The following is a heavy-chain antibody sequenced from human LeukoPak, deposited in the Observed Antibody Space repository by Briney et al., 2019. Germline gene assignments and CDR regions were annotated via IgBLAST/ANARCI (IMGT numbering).Heavy chain of an antibody. CDR3: ARSPLYYYQSSGHYYFDY. CDR2: IYYSGST. J-gene: IGHJ4*02. CDR1: GXSISSYY. V-gene: IGHV4-59*01. D-gene: IGHD3-22*01. Sequence: SETLSLTCTVSGXSISSYYWSWIRQPPGKGLEWIGNIYYSGSTNYNPSLKSRVTISLDMSKNQFSLKLSSVTVADTAVYYCARSPLYYYQSSGHYYFDYWGQGTLVTVSS.